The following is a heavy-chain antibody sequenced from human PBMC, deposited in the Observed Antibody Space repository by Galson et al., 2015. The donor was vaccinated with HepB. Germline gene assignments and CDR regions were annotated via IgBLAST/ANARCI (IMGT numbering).Heavy chain of an antibody. J-gene: IGHJ6*02. Sequence: SVKVSCKASGYTFTSYGISWVRQAPGQGLEWMGWMNPNSGNTGYAQKFQGRVTMTRNTSISTAYMELSSLRSEDTAVYYCARAGVRYCSGGSCSPYYYYYGMDVWGQGTTVTVSS. CDR3: ARAGVRYCSGGSCSPYYYYYGMDV. D-gene: IGHD2-15*01. V-gene: IGHV1-8*02. CDR1: GYTFTSYG. CDR2: MNPNSGNT.